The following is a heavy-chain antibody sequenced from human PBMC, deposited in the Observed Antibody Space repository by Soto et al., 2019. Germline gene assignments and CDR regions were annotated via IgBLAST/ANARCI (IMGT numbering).Heavy chain of an antibody. Sequence: QVQLQESGPGLVKSWGTLSLPCTVSVASFKSNYWTWIRQPAGRGLEWFGRIYSTGTTDYNPSLESRVTMSVDTSKNQFSLTLTSVTAADTAVYFCAREKDYYFNAMDVWGQGTTVAVSS. J-gene: IGHJ6*02. CDR2: IYSTGTT. CDR1: VASFKSNY. V-gene: IGHV4-4*07. CDR3: AREKDYYFNAMDV.